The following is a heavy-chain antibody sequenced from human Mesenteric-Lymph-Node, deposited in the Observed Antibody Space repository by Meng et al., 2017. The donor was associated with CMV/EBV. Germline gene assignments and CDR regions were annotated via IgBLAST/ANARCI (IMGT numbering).Heavy chain of an antibody. Sequence: GESLKISCAASGLSVSSNYMNWVRQAPGKGLEWVSVIYSDGSTYYADSVKGRFTISRDHFKNTLYLQMNSLRVEDTAVYYCARGIGSSWYYFDDWGQGTLVTVSS. D-gene: IGHD6-13*01. V-gene: IGHV3-53*01. CDR2: IYSDGST. J-gene: IGHJ4*02. CDR1: GLSVSSNY. CDR3: ARGIGSSWYYFDD.